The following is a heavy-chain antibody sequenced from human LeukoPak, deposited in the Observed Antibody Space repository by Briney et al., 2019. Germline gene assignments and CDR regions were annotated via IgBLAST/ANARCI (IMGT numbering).Heavy chain of an antibody. V-gene: IGHV3-30*04. D-gene: IGHD2-8*02. CDR1: GGTFSSYA. Sequence: SCKASGGTFSSYAMHWVRQAPGKGLEWVAVISYDGSNKYYADSVKGRFTISRDNSKNTLYLQMNSLRAEDTAVYYCARDSDGVEVYYYYYGMDVWGQGTTVTVSS. J-gene: IGHJ6*02. CDR3: ARDSDGVEVYYYYYGMDV. CDR2: ISYDGSNK.